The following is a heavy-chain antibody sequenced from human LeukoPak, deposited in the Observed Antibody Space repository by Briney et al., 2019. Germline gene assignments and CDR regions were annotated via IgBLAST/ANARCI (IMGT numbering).Heavy chain of an antibody. V-gene: IGHV4-4*07. CDR2: IYTSRST. Sequence: PETLSLTCTVSGGSISSYYWHWIRQPAGKGLEWIGRIYTSRSTNYNPSLKSRVTISVDTSKNQFSLQLSSVTAADTAVYYCAKGPIYYYYMDVWGKGTTVTVSS. J-gene: IGHJ6*03. CDR3: AKGPIYYYYMDV. CDR1: GGSISSYY.